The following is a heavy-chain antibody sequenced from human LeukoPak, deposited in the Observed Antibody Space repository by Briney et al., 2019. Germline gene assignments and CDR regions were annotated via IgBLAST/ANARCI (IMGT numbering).Heavy chain of an antibody. D-gene: IGHD1-1*01. CDR2: IYYSGST. J-gene: IGHJ4*02. V-gene: IGHV4-31*03. CDR1: GGSISSGGYY. Sequence: SETLSLTCTVSGGSISSGGYYWSWIRQHPGTGLEWIGYIYYSGSTYYNPSLKSRVTISVYTSKNQFSLKLSSVTAADTAVYYCASASQNVGYFDYWGQGTLVTVSS. CDR3: ASASQNVGYFDY.